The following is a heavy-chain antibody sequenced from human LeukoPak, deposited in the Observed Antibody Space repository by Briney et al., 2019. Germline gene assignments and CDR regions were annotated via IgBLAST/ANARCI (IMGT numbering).Heavy chain of an antibody. J-gene: IGHJ6*03. CDR2: ISTYNGYT. CDR1: GYTFTNYW. Sequence: GESLKISCKGSGYTFTNYWIGWVRPMPGKGLEWMGWISTYNGYTNYAQNLQGRVTMTTDTSASTAYMELSRLRSDDTAVYYCARDGDILTGYYYYYYMDVWGKGTTVTISS. D-gene: IGHD3-9*01. V-gene: IGHV1-18*04. CDR3: ARDGDILTGYYYYYYMDV.